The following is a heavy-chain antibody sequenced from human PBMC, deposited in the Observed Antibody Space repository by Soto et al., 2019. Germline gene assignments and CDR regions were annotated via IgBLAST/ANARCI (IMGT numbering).Heavy chain of an antibody. J-gene: IGHJ4*02. CDR1: GHSFTSHW. D-gene: IGHD3-22*01. CDR3: ARLSYYYDSSGPGYYFDY. Sequence: XESLKISCKGSGHSFTSHWISWVRQMPGKGLEWMGRIDPSDSYTNYSPSFQGHVTISADKSISTAYLQWSSLKASDTAMYYCARLSYYYDSSGPGYYFDYWGQGTLVTVSS. V-gene: IGHV5-10-1*01. CDR2: IDPSDSYT.